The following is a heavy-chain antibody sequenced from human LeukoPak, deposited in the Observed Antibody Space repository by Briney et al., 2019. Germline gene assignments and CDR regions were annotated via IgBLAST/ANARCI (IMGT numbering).Heavy chain of an antibody. D-gene: IGHD5-18*01. CDR2: ISNDGHNE. Sequence: PGRSLRLSCAASGFTFTNYAMHWVRQAPGEGLEWVAVISNDGHNEYYADSVKGRFTISRDNFKNTLLLQMNSLRGEDTAVYYCARDPRGYSCVHDFWGQGTLVTVSS. CDR3: ARDPRGYSCVHDF. J-gene: IGHJ4*02. V-gene: IGHV3-30-3*01. CDR1: GFTFTNYA.